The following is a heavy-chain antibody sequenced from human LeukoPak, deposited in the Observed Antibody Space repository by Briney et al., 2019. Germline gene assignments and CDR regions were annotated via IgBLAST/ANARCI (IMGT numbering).Heavy chain of an antibody. CDR3: ARGEWDLLFDY. CDR1: GGSISTYY. D-gene: IGHD1-26*01. Sequence: SETLSLTCTVSGGSISTYYWSWMRQPPGRGLEWIGYIYYSGSTNHNPSLQSRVTISVDTSKNQFSLKLNSVTAADTAVYYCARGEWDLLFDYWGQGTLVTVSS. V-gene: IGHV4-59*01. CDR2: IYYSGST. J-gene: IGHJ4*02.